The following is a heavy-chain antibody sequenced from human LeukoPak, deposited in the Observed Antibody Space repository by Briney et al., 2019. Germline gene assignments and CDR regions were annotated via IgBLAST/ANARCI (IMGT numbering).Heavy chain of an antibody. CDR1: GYTFTGYY. V-gene: IGHV1-2*02. D-gene: IGHD3-10*01. CDR2: INPNSGGT. Sequence: ASVKVSCKASGYTFTGYYMHWVRQAPGQGLEWMGWINPNSGGTNYAQKFQGRVTMTRDTSISTAYMELSRLRSDDTAVYYCARVKGTMVRGFKYYFDYWGQGTLVTVSS. J-gene: IGHJ4*02. CDR3: ARVKGTMVRGFKYYFDY.